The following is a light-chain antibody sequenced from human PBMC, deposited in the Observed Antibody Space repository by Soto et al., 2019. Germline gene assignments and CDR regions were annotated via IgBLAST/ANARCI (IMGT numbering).Light chain of an antibody. CDR2: GAS. V-gene: IGKV3-20*01. CDR3: HQYGGSPQT. CDR1: QSVSNY. J-gene: IGKJ1*01. Sequence: EIVLTQSPGTVSLSPGERATLSCRASQSVSNYLAWYQRKPGQAPRLLIYGASSRATGIPDRFSGSGSGTDLTLTISRLEPEDFAVYYCHQYGGSPQTFGQGTKVEIK.